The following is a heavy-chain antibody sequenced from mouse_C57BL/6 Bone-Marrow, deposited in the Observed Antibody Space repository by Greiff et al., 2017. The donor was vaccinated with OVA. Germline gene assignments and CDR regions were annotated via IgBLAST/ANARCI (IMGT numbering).Heavy chain of an antibody. V-gene: IGHV1-26*01. CDR3: AKLPLEGYAMDY. CDR2: INPNTGGT. Sequence: VQLQQSGPELVKPGASVKISCKASGYTFTDYYMNWVKQSHGKSLEWIGDINPNTGGTSYNQKFKGKATLTVDKSSSTAYMELRSLTSEDSAVYYCAKLPLEGYAMDYWGQGTSVTVSS. J-gene: IGHJ4*01. CDR1: GYTFTDYY.